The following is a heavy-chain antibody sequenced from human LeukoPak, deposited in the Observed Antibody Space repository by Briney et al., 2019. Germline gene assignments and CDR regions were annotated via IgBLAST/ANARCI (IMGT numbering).Heavy chain of an antibody. CDR3: AKPHSSGWGRGFDY. V-gene: IGHV3-23*01. J-gene: IGHJ4*02. CDR1: GISLSNYA. Sequence: GGSLRLSCVVSGISLSNYAMTWVRQAPGKGLEWVSYINERGGSTTYADSVKGRFTISRDTSLNTLYLQMNNLRAEDTAVYFCAKPHSSGWGRGFDYWGQGTLVTVSS. D-gene: IGHD6-19*01. CDR2: INERGGST.